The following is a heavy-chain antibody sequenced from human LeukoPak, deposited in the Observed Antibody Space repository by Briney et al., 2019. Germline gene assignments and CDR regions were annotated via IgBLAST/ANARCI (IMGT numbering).Heavy chain of an antibody. CDR3: ARGRITMVRGVIGFYYYYYMDV. CDR1: GGSFSGYY. Sequence: SETLSLTCAVYGGSFSGYYWSWIRQPPGKGLEWIGEINHSGSTNYNPSLKSRVTISVDTSKNQFSLKLSSVTAADTAVYYCARGRITMVRGVIGFYYYYYMDVGGKGTTVTVSS. J-gene: IGHJ6*03. V-gene: IGHV4-34*01. CDR2: INHSGST. D-gene: IGHD3-10*01.